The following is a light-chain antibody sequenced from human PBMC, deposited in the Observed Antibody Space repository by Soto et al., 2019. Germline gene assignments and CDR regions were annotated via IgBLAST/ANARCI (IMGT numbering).Light chain of an antibody. CDR2: EVS. CDR1: RSDVGGYNL. J-gene: IGLJ2*01. V-gene: IGLV2-23*02. Sequence: QSALTQPASVAGSPGQSITISCTGSRSDVGGYNLVSWYQQHPGKAPKLMIYEVSKRPSGVSNRFSGSKSGNTASLTISGLQAEDEADYYCSSYAGSSTFVVFGGGTKLTVL. CDR3: SSYAGSSTFVV.